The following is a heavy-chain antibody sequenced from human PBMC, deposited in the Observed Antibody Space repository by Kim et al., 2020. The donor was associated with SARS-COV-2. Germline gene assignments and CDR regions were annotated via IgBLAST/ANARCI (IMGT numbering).Heavy chain of an antibody. D-gene: IGHD3-3*01. CDR1: GFTFSSYG. CDR2: IWYDGSNK. V-gene: IGHV3-33*01. CDR3: ARDMADFWSGTKVDAFDI. Sequence: GGSLRLSCAASGFTFSSYGMHWVRQAPGKGLEWVAVIWYDGSNKYYADPVKGRFTISRDNSKNTLYLQMNSLRAEDTAVYYCARDMADFWSGTKVDAFDIWGQGTMVTVSS. J-gene: IGHJ3*02.